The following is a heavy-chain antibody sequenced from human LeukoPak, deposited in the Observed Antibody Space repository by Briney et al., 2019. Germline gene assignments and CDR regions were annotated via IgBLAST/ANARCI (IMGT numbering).Heavy chain of an antibody. CDR1: GYTFTGYY. V-gene: IGHV1-2*04. CDR3: ARAVQVWGSGSYYGPFDY. J-gene: IGHJ4*02. Sequence: ASVKVSCKASGYTFTGYYIHWLRQAPGQGLVWMGWINPNSGGTHYAQKFQGWVTMTRDTSISTAYMELSRLKSDDTAVYYCARAVQVWGSGSYYGPFDYWGQGTLVTVSS. CDR2: INPNSGGT. D-gene: IGHD1-26*01.